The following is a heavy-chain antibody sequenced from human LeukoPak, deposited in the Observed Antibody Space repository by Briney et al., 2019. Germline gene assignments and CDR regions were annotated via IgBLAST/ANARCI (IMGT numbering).Heavy chain of an antibody. CDR2: ISSSGSTI. J-gene: IGHJ6*02. CDR3: ARDRGCSSTSCYRHYYYGMDV. D-gene: IGHD2-2*01. Sequence: GGALRLSCAASGFTFSDYYMSWIRQAPGKGLEWVSYISSSGSTIYYADSVKGRFTIPRDNAKNSLYLQMNSLRAEDTAVYYCARDRGCSSTSCYRHYYYGMDVWGQGTTVSVSS. CDR1: GFTFSDYY. V-gene: IGHV3-11*01.